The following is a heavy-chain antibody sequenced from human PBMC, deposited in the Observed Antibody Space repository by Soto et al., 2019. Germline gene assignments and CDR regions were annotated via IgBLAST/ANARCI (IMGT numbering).Heavy chain of an antibody. CDR2: ISYDGSNK. CDR3: AKAPVGATPYFDY. J-gene: IGHJ4*02. Sequence: GSLRLSCAASGFTFSSYGMHWVRQAPGKGLEWVAVISYDGSNKYYADSVKGRYTISRDNSKNTLYLQMNSLRAEDTAVYYCAKAPVGATPYFDYWGQGTLVTVSS. CDR1: GFTFSSYG. V-gene: IGHV3-30*18. D-gene: IGHD1-26*01.